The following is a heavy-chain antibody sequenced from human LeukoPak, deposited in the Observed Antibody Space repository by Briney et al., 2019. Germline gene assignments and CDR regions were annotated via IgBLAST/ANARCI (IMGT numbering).Heavy chain of an antibody. D-gene: IGHD3-16*01. CDR3: ANVLGDYYYGMDV. CDR1: GFTFSSYA. CDR2: ISGSGGST. J-gene: IGHJ6*04. Sequence: GGSLRLSCAASGFTFSSYAMSWVRQAPGKGLERVSAISGSGGSTYYADSVKGRFTTSRDNSKNALYLQMNSLRAEDTAVYYCANVLGDYYYGMDVWGKGTTVTVSS. V-gene: IGHV3-23*01.